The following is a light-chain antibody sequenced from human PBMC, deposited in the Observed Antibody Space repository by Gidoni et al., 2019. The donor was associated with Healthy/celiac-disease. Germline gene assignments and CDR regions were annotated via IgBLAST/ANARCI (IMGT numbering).Light chain of an antibody. Sequence: EIVMMQSPATLSVSPGERATLSCRASQSVSSNLAWYQQKPGQAPRLLIYGASTRATGIPARFSGSGSGTEFTLTISSLQSEDFAVYYCQQYNNWPITFGQGTRLESK. CDR1: QSVSSN. V-gene: IGKV3D-15*01. J-gene: IGKJ5*01. CDR2: GAS. CDR3: QQYNNWPIT.